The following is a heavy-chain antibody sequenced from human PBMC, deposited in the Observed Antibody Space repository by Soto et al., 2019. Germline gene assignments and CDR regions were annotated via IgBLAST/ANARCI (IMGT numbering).Heavy chain of an antibody. CDR1: GGTFSSYA. J-gene: IGHJ4*02. CDR3: ARLPADYYDSSGYMEPFDY. Sequence: SVKVSCKASGGTFSSYAISWVRQAPGQGLEWMGGIIPIFGTANYAQKFQGRVTITADESTSTAYMELSSLRSEDTAVYYCARLPADYYDSSGYMEPFDYWGQGTLVTVSS. CDR2: IIPIFGTA. V-gene: IGHV1-69*13. D-gene: IGHD3-22*01.